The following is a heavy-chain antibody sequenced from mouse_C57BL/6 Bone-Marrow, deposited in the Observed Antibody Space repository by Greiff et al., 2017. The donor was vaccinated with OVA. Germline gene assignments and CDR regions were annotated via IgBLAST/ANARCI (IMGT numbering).Heavy chain of an antibody. CDR1: GFTFSDYG. Sequence: EVQGVESGGGLVKPGGSLTLSCAASGFTFSDYGMHWVRQAPEKGLEWVAYISSGSSTIYYADTVKGRFTISRDNAKNTLFLQMTSLRSEDAAMYYCASRLLQNAMDYWGQGTSVTVSS. CDR2: ISSGSSTI. D-gene: IGHD2-3*01. CDR3: ASRLLQNAMDY. V-gene: IGHV5-17*01. J-gene: IGHJ4*01.